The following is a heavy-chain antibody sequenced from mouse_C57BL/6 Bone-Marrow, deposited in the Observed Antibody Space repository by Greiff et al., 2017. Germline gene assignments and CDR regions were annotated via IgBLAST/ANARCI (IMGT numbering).Heavy chain of an antibody. D-gene: IGHD2-3*01. CDR3: ARAEWLLLFDY. CDR1: GYSITSGYY. V-gene: IGHV3-6*01. J-gene: IGHJ2*01. Sequence: EVKVEESGPGLVKPSQSLSLTCSVTGYSITSGYYWNWIRQFPGNKLEWMGYISYDGSNNYNPSLKNRISITRDTSKNQFFLKLNSVTTEDTATYYCARAEWLLLFDYWGQGTTLTVSS. CDR2: ISYDGSN.